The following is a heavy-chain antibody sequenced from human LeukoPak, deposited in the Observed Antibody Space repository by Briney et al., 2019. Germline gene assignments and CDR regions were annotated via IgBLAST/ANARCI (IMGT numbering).Heavy chain of an antibody. D-gene: IGHD2-2*01. J-gene: IGHJ5*02. CDR1: GFTFSSYS. V-gene: IGHV3-21*01. CDR3: ARLYCSSTSCRIDP. Sequence: PGGSLRLSCAASGFTFSSYSMNWVRQAPGKGLEWVSSISSSSSYIYYADSVKGRFTISRDNAKNSLYLQMNRLRAEDTAVYYCARLYCSSTSCRIDPWGQGTLVTVSS. CDR2: ISSSSSYI.